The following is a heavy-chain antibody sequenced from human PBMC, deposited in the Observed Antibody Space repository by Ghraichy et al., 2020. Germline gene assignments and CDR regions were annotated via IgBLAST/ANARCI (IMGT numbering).Heavy chain of an antibody. D-gene: IGHD3-16*01. Sequence: GGSLRLSCAASGFTFSSYAMSWVRQAPGKGLEWVSGISGSATSTYYADSVKGQFTISRDNSKNTLYLQMNSLRAEDTAVYYCAKCDVGGRPYYFAYWGQGTLVTVSS. CDR1: GFTFSSYA. V-gene: IGHV3-23*01. CDR3: AKCDVGGRPYYFAY. J-gene: IGHJ4*02. CDR2: ISGSATST.